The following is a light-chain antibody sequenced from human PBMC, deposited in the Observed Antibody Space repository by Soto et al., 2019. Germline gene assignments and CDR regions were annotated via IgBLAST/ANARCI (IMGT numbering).Light chain of an antibody. CDR1: KYCVGGYNY. V-gene: IGLV2-14*01. CDR2: DVN. CDR3: SSYTTSSLYV. J-gene: IGLJ1*01. Sequence: ALSPPAPVSGSSAQSHPLPCSGNKYCVGGYNYVSWYQQHPGKAPKVIIYDVNYRPSGVSDRFSGSKSGNTASLTISGLQAEDEADYYCSSYTTSSLYVFGTGTKVTVL.